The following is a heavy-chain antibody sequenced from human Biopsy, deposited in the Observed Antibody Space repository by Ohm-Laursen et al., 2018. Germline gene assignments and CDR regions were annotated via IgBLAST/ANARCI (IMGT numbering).Heavy chain of an antibody. V-gene: IGHV4-31*03. J-gene: IGHJ3*02. CDR3: ARGTGRYYVYGAFDI. Sequence: TLSLTCTVSRASISNGGYFWSWVRQRPGKGLEWIGHIYNSGNTYYHPSLQSRVTISIDTSKTQFSLRLASVTAADTAVYYCARGTGRYYVYGAFDIWGQGTVVTVSS. CDR2: IYNSGNT. D-gene: IGHD1-26*01. CDR1: RASISNGGYF.